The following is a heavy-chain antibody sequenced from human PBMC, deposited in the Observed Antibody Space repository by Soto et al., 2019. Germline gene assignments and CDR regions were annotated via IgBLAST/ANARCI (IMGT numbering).Heavy chain of an antibody. CDR2: IYYSGST. D-gene: IGHD1-26*01. CDR1: GASISSHY. CDR3: ARPIGTTPAVWYFDL. V-gene: IGHV4-59*08. Sequence: QVQLQESGPGLVKPSETLSLTCTVSGASISSHYWSWIRQSPGKGLEWLGYIYYSGSTDYNPSLMSRLTIAVDTSKTQLALRLSSVTAADTAVYYCARPIGTTPAVWYFDLWGRGTLVKVSS. J-gene: IGHJ2*01.